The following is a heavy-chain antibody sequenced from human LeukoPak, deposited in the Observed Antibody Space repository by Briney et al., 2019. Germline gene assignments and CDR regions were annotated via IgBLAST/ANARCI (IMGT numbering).Heavy chain of an antibody. Sequence: SETLSLTCAVYGGSFSGYYWSWIRQPPGKGLEWIGEINHSGSTNYNPSLKSRVTISVDTSKNQFSLKLRSVTAADTAVYYCARVWGSGSYISKDYYYYGMDVWGQGTTVTVSS. J-gene: IGHJ6*02. CDR1: GGSFSGYY. V-gene: IGHV4-34*01. CDR2: INHSGST. D-gene: IGHD3-10*01. CDR3: ARVWGSGSYISKDYYYYGMDV.